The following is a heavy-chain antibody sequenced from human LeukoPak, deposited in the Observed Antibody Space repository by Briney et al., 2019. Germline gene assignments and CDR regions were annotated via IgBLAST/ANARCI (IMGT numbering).Heavy chain of an antibody. CDR1: GFTFTSYA. V-gene: IGHV3-23*01. CDR3: AKSYDFWSPLDD. CDR2: ISGSGGST. Sequence: TGGSLRLSCAASGFTFTSYAMTWVRQAPGKGLEWVSTISGSGGSTYYADSVKGRFTISRDNSKNTLYVQMNSLRAEDTAVYYCAKSYDFWSPLDDWGQGTLVTVSS. D-gene: IGHD3-3*01. J-gene: IGHJ4*02.